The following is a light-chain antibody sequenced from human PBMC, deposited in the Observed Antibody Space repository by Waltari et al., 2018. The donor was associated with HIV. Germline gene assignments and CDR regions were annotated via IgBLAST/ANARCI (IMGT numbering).Light chain of an antibody. CDR3: GTWDTSLNAGV. CDR1: TPTIGNTF. V-gene: IGLV1-51*01. J-gene: IGLJ2*01. Sequence: QSVLTQPPAVSAAPGQKVAIACPGPTPTIGNTFCCWYPKLQGTAPKLLIFDNHKRPSGVSDRFSASKSGTSATLAITGLHTGDEAEYYCGTWDTSLNAGVFGGGTKVSVL. CDR2: DNH.